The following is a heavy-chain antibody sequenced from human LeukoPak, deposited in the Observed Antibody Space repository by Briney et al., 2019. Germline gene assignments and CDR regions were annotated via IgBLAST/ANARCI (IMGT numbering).Heavy chain of an antibody. CDR3: ARDYSGYGWDYYDY. CDR1: GFPVSSKY. CDR2: LYSGGTT. J-gene: IGHJ4*02. Sequence: GSLRLSCAASGFPVSSKYMSWVRPAPGKGLEWVSVLYSGGTTYYADSVKGRFTISRDNSKNTLYLQMNTLRAEDTAVYYCARDYSGYGWDYYDYWGQGTLVTVSS. D-gene: IGHD5-12*01. V-gene: IGHV3-53*01.